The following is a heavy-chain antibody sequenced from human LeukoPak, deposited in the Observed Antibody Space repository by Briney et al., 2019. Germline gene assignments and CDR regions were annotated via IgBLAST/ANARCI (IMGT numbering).Heavy chain of an antibody. CDR1: GGSISSYY. J-gene: IGHJ6*02. D-gene: IGHD3-10*01. Sequence: SETLSLTCTVCGGSISSYYWSWIRQPPGKGVEWIGYIYYSGSTNYNPSLKSRVTISVDTSKNQFSLKLSSVPAAATAVYYCARVDYYGSGLNSYYGMDVWGQGTTVTVSS. CDR2: IYYSGST. CDR3: ARVDYYGSGLNSYYGMDV. V-gene: IGHV4-59*01.